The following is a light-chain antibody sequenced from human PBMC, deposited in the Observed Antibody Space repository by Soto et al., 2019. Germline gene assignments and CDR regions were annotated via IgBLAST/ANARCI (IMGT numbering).Light chain of an antibody. V-gene: IGKV3-20*01. CDR1: QSVSSSY. CDR3: QQYGSAPIT. J-gene: IGKJ5*01. Sequence: EIVLTQSPGTLSLSPGERATLSCRASQSVSSSYLAWYQQKPGQAPRLLIYVASSRATGIPDRFSGSGSGTDFTLTISRVEPEDFAVYYCQQYGSAPITFGQGTRLEIK. CDR2: VAS.